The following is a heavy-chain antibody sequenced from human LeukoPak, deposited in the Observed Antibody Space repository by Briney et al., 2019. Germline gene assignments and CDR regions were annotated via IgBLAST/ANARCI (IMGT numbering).Heavy chain of an antibody. J-gene: IGHJ4*02. Sequence: ASVKVSFKASGHTFTSYGISWVRQAPGQGLEWMGWISAYNGNTNYAQKLQGRVTMTTDTSTSTAYMELRSLRSDDTAVYYCARDGIQYYYGSGSYYDYWGQGTLVTVSS. D-gene: IGHD3-10*01. CDR1: GHTFTSYG. CDR3: ARDGIQYYYGSGSYYDY. CDR2: ISAYNGNT. V-gene: IGHV1-18*04.